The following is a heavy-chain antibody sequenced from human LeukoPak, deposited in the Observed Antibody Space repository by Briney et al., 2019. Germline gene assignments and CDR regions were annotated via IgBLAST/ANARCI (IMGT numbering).Heavy chain of an antibody. V-gene: IGHV3-48*03. CDR2: ISSRGTTK. CDR1: GFTFSSYE. Sequence: GGSLRLSCAASGFTFSSYEMNWVRQAPGKGLEWVSYISSRGTTKNYADSVKGRFTISRDNSKSTLYIQMNSLRAEDTAVYYCARDRGVFSAFDIWGQGTMVTVSS. D-gene: IGHD3-3*01. CDR3: ARDRGVFSAFDI. J-gene: IGHJ3*02.